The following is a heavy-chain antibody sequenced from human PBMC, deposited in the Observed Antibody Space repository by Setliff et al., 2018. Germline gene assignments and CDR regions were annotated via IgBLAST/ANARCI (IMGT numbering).Heavy chain of an antibody. Sequence: ASVKVSCKASGYTFTCYGFSWVRQAPGQGLEWMGRISVYNGNTNYGQKYQGRVAMTTDTSTNTVYMELRSLRSDDTAVYFCVREYSGGGLTWGQGTMVTVS. D-gene: IGHD1-26*01. CDR2: ISVYNGNT. CDR3: VREYSGGGLT. J-gene: IGHJ3*01. V-gene: IGHV1-18*01. CDR1: GYTFTCYG.